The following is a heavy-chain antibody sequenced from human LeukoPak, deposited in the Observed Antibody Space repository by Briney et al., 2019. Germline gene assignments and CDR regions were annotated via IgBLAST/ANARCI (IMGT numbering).Heavy chain of an antibody. J-gene: IGHJ2*01. CDR1: GYTFTSYY. V-gene: IGHV1-46*03. CDR2: INPSGGST. D-gene: IGHD2-2*01. CDR3: ARDLARYCSSTSCYGYWYFDL. Sequence: GASVKVSCKASGYTFTSYYMHWVRQAPGQGLEWMGIINPSGGSTSYAQKFQGRVTMTRDTSTSTVYMEPSSLRSEDTAVYYCARDLARYCSSTSCYGYWYFDLWGRGTLVTVSS.